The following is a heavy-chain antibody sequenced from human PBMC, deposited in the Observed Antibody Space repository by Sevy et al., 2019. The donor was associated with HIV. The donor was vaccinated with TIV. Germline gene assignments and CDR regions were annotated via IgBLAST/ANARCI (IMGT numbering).Heavy chain of an antibody. CDR3: AREGGWLHYYYYMDV. V-gene: IGHV3-30-3*01. CDR1: GFTFSSYA. CDR2: ISYDGSNK. D-gene: IGHD5-12*01. J-gene: IGHJ6*03. Sequence: GGSLRLSCAASGFTFSSYAMHWVRQAPGKGLEWVAVISYDGSNKYYADSLKGGFTISRENSKNTLYLQMNSLGAEDTAVYYCAREGGWLHYYYYMDVWGKGTTVTVSS.